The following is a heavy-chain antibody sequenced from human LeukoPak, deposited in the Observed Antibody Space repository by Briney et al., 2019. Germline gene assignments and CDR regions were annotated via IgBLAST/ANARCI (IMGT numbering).Heavy chain of an antibody. V-gene: IGHV1-69*04. Sequence: SVKVSCKASGGTFSSYAISWVRQAPGQGLEWMGRIIPILGIANYAQKFQGRVTITADKSTSTAYMELSSLRSEDTAVYYCARDLGYSSVGYWGQGTLVTVSS. CDR2: IIPILGIA. CDR3: ARDLGYSSVGY. CDR1: GGTFSSYA. D-gene: IGHD6-13*01. J-gene: IGHJ4*02.